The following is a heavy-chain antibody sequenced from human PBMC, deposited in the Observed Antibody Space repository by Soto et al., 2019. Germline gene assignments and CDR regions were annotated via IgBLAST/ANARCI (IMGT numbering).Heavy chain of an antibody. CDR1: GGSISSSSYY. Sequence: QLQLQESGPGLVKPSETLSLTCTVSGGSISSSSYYWGWIRQPPGKGLEWIGRIYYSGSTYYNPSLKSRVTISVDTSKNQFSLKLSSVTAADTAVYYCASQAGFYYYYGMDVWGQGTTVTVSS. V-gene: IGHV4-39*01. CDR2: IYYSGST. CDR3: ASQAGFYYYYGMDV. J-gene: IGHJ6*02. D-gene: IGHD6-19*01.